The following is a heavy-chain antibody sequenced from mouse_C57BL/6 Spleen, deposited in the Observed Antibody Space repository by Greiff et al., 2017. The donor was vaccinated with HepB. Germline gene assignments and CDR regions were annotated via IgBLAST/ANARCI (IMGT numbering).Heavy chain of an antibody. D-gene: IGHD2-2*01. CDR2: INPNNGGT. Sequence: EVQLQQSGPELVKPGASVKISCKASGYTFTDYYMNWVKQSHGKSLEWIGDINPNNGGTTYNQKFKGKATLTVDKSSSTAYMELRSLTSEDSAVYYCERSYDGYDGGHFDYWGQGTLVTVSA. CDR1: GYTFTDYY. J-gene: IGHJ3*01. V-gene: IGHV1-26*01. CDR3: ERSYDGYDGGHFDY.